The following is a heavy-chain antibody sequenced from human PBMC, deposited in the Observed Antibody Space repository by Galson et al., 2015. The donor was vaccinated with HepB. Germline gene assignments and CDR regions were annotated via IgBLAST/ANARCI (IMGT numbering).Heavy chain of an antibody. D-gene: IGHD2-8*02. CDR2: ISSGGDYL. CDR3: AVAYCTAASCPWSFDY. Sequence: SLRLSCAVSGFTFSRFNTNWVRQAPGKGLEWVSSISSGGDYLFYADSVKGRFTISRDDAKNSLYLQMNSLRAEDTAVYFCAVAYCTAASCPWSFDYWGQGTLVTVSS. V-gene: IGHV3-21*01. J-gene: IGHJ4*02. CDR1: GFTFSRFN.